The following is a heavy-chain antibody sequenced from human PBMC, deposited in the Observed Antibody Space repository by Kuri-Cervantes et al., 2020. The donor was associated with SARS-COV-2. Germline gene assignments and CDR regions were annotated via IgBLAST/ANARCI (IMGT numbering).Heavy chain of an antibody. V-gene: IGHV3-48*01. CDR3: ARVFGSCVSAAAAYYFDY. CDR1: GFTFSNYG. CDR2: ISSSSNTI. Sequence: GEALMISCVASGFTFSNYGMNWVLQAPGKVLEWVSYISSSSNTIYYAHSVKDRFTISRDNAKNSLYLQMNILRAEDTAVYYCARVFGSCVSAAAAYYFDYWGQGTLVTVSS. J-gene: IGHJ4*02. D-gene: IGHD6-13*01.